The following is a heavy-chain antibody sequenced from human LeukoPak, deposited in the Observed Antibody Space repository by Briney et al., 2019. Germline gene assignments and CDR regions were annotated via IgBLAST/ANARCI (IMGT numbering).Heavy chain of an antibody. Sequence: PGGSLRLSCAASGFTFSSYSMNWVRQAPGKGLEWVSYISSSTIYYADSVKGRFTISRDNAKNSLYLQMNSLRAEDTAVYYCARGRIAAAGKGFDYWGQGTLVTVSS. V-gene: IGHV3-48*01. CDR2: ISSSTI. D-gene: IGHD6-13*01. CDR3: ARGRIAAAGKGFDY. CDR1: GFTFSSYS. J-gene: IGHJ4*02.